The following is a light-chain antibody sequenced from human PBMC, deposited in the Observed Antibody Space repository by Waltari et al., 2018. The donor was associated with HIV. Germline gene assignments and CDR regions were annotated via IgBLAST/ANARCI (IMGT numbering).Light chain of an antibody. CDR2: EVS. CDR3: SSYAGSSTFVI. V-gene: IGLV2-23*02. J-gene: IGLJ2*01. CDR1: SSDVGRYKH. Sequence: QSALTQPASVSGSPGPPSTSPSSGSSSDVGRYKHDGWYQPHPGKAPRLIIYEVSKRPSGVSNRYSASKSGKTASLTVSGLRAEDEADYYCSSYAGSSTFVIFGGGTKLTVL.